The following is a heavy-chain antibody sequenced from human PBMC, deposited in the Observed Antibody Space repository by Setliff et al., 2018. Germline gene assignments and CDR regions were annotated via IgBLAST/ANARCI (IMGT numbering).Heavy chain of an antibody. J-gene: IGHJ4*02. CDR3: ARIAYGSGSYYFDY. V-gene: IGHV4-4*08. D-gene: IGHD3-10*01. CDR1: GASISSYH. CDR2: IYTSGTT. Sequence: SETLSLTCSVSGASISSYHWSWIRQPPGKGLEWIGYIYTSGTTKYNPSLKSRVTISIDTSKSQFSLNLSSVTAADTAVYYCARIAYGSGSYYFDYWGQGTLVTVSS.